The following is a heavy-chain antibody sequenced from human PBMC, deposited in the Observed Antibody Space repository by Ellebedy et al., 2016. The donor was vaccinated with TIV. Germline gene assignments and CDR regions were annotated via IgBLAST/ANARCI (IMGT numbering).Heavy chain of an antibody. CDR1: GDSIRNYY. Sequence: MPSETLSLTCTVSGDSIRNYYWSWIRQSPGKGLEWIGYLYYSRNTNYNPSLKSRVTISEDTSKNQFSLKLSSVTAADTAVYYCARAGYFDWLSVDSWGQGTLVTVSS. D-gene: IGHD3-9*01. CDR3: ARAGYFDWLSVDS. V-gene: IGHV4-59*01. J-gene: IGHJ4*02. CDR2: LYYSRNT.